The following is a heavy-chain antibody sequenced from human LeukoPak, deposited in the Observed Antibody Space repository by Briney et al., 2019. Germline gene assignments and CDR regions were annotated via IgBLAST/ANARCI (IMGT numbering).Heavy chain of an antibody. CDR1: GFTFRSYS. V-gene: IGHV3-21*01. CDR3: ARLYYDSSGGDY. Sequence: GGSLRLSCAASGFTFRSYSMTWVRQAPGKGLEWVSSISSSSSYIYYADSVKGRFTISRDNDKNSLYLQMNSLRAEDTAVYYCARLYYDSSGGDYWGQGTLVTVSS. J-gene: IGHJ4*02. D-gene: IGHD3-22*01. CDR2: ISSSSSYI.